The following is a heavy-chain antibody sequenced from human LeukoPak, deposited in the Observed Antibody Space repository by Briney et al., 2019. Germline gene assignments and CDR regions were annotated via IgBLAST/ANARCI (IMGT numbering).Heavy chain of an antibody. CDR3: ATLSDLYYYGMDV. Sequence: GASVKVSRKVSGYTLTGLSMHWVRQAPGKGLEWMGGFDPEDGETIYAQKFQGRVTMTEDTSTDTAYMELSSLRSEDTAVYYCATLSDLYYYGMDVWGQGTTVTVSS. V-gene: IGHV1-24*01. CDR2: FDPEDGET. D-gene: IGHD2-21*02. CDR1: GYTLTGLS. J-gene: IGHJ6*02.